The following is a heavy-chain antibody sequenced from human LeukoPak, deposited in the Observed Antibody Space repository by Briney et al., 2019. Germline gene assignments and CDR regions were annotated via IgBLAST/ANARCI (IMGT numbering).Heavy chain of an antibody. CDR2: IYYSGST. J-gene: IGHJ5*02. Sequence: SETLSLTCTVSGGSISSYYWSWIRQPPGKGLEWIGYIYYSGSTNYNPSLKSRVTISVDTSKNQFSLKLSSVTAADTGVYYCAREREYSSSIDPWGQGTLVTVSS. CDR1: GGSISSYY. V-gene: IGHV4-59*01. CDR3: AREREYSSSIDP. D-gene: IGHD6-13*01.